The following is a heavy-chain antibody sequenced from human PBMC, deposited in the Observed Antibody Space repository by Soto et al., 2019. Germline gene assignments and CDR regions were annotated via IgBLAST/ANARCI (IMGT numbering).Heavy chain of an antibody. CDR1: GASMTNYY. V-gene: IGHV4-59*01. CDR2: VFYTGST. Sequence: SETLSLTCTVSGASMTNYYGSWIRQPPGKGLEHIGYVFYTGSTNYSPSLQSRVTISVDTSNNQFSLKLTSVTNADTAIYYCARSGHAFGGVVWGRGILVTVSS. D-gene: IGHD3-16*01. CDR3: ARSGHAFGGVV. J-gene: IGHJ2*01.